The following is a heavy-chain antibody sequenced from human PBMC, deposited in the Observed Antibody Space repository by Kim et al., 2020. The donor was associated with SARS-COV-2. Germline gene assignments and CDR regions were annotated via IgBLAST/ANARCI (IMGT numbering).Heavy chain of an antibody. CDR2: IKQDGSEK. D-gene: IGHD6-19*01. CDR3: ASDTYGWYSSLYYFDY. J-gene: IGHJ4*02. Sequence: GGSLRLSCAASGFTFSSYWMSWVRQAPGKGLEWVANIKQDGSEKYYVDSVKGRFTISRDNAKNSLYLQMNSLRAEDTAVYYCASDTYGWYSSLYYFDYWGQGTLVTVSS. CDR1: GFTFSSYW. V-gene: IGHV3-7*01.